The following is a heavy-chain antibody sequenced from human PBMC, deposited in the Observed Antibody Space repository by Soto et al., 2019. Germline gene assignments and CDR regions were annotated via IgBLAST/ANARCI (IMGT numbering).Heavy chain of an antibody. CDR1: GYTFTSYA. V-gene: IGHV1-3*01. CDR2: INAGNGNT. J-gene: IGHJ4*02. D-gene: IGHD6-19*01. Sequence: QVQLVRSGAEVKKPGASVKVYCTASGYTFTSYAIHWVRQAPGQRLEWMGWINAGNGNTKYSQMFQGRVTIKKDMSASTVYMELTSLSSEDTALYYCARDSSSHSSGWYYFDSWGQGTLVTVSS. CDR3: ARDSSSHSSGWYYFDS.